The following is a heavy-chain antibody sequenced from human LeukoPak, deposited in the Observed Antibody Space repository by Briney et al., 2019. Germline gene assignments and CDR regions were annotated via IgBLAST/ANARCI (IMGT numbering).Heavy chain of an antibody. Sequence: GTLSLTCAVSGASIGSSNWWSWVRQAPGKGLEWVGRIRSKTDGGTTEYAAPAKGRFTISRDDSKNTLYLQMDSLKSEDTAVYYCTTGRSSSWPDYWGQGTLVTVSS. CDR2: IRSKTDGGTT. CDR1: GASIGSSNW. D-gene: IGHD6-13*01. V-gene: IGHV3-15*07. J-gene: IGHJ4*02. CDR3: TTGRSSSWPDY.